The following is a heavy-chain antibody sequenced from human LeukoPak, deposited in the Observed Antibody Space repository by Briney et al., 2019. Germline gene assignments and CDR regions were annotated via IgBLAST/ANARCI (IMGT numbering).Heavy chain of an antibody. CDR2: IYYSGST. CDR1: GGSISSSNYY. Sequence: PSETLSLTCTVSGGSISSSNYYWGWIRQPPGKGLEWIGSIYYSGSTYYNPSLKSRVTISVDTSENQFSLKLSSVTAADTAVYYCARLYCSSTSCYAFDYWGQGTLVTVSS. V-gene: IGHV4-39*07. CDR3: ARLYCSSTSCYAFDY. J-gene: IGHJ4*02. D-gene: IGHD2-2*01.